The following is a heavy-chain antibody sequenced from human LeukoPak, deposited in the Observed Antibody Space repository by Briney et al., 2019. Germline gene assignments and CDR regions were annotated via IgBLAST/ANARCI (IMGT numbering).Heavy chain of an antibody. CDR2: IYYSGST. Sequence: PSQTLSLTCTVSGGSISSGGYYWRWIRQHPGKGLEWIGYIYYSGSTYYNPSLKSRVTISVDTSKNQFSLKLSSVTAADTAVYYCARERDYYDSSAIDYWGQGTLVTVSS. J-gene: IGHJ4*02. V-gene: IGHV4-31*03. D-gene: IGHD3-22*01. CDR1: GGSISSGGYY. CDR3: ARERDYYDSSAIDY.